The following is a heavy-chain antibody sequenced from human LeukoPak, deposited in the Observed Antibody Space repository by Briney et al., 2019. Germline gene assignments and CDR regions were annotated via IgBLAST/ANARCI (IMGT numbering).Heavy chain of an antibody. V-gene: IGHV3-21*04. CDR2: ISSSSSYI. CDR3: ARGRTRGYYDSSGYYWYFDY. D-gene: IGHD3-22*01. J-gene: IGHJ4*02. Sequence: GGSLRLSCAASGFTFSSYSMNWVRQAPGKGLEWVSSISSSSSYIYYADSVKGRFTISRDNAKNSLYLQMNSLRAEDTAVYYCARGRTRGYYDSSGYYWYFDYWGQGTLVTVSS. CDR1: GFTFSSYS.